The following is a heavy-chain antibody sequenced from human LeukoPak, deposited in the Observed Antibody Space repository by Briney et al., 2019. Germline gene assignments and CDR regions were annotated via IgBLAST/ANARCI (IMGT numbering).Heavy chain of an antibody. D-gene: IGHD3-10*01. CDR1: VFTFSSYL. CDR3: ARSGSGSYYPYYYYYYMDV. V-gene: IGHV3-7*01. Sequence: GGSLSLSCAASVFTFSSYLMTGVRQARGKGREWVANIKQDGSERYYAHSATGRFTISRDNAKNSLYLHMNSLSAEDTALYYCARSGSGSYYPYYYYYYMDVWGKGTTVTVSS. CDR2: IKQDGSER. J-gene: IGHJ6*03.